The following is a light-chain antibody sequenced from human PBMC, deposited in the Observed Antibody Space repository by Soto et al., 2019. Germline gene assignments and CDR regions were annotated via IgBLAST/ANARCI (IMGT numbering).Light chain of an antibody. CDR2: GAS. J-gene: IGKJ1*01. CDR1: QSVGSF. V-gene: IGKV3-15*01. CDR3: QQYTNWPSWT. Sequence: EKVMTQSPATLSMSPGERATLSCRASQSVGSFLAWYQQKPGQAPRLLIYGASTRATGIPARFSGSGSGTKFTLTISSLQSEDFAVYYCQQYTNWPSWTFAQGTKVE.